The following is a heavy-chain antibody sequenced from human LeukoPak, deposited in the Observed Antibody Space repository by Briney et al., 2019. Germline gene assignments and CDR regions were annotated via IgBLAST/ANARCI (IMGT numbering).Heavy chain of an antibody. CDR3: ARNLRPDFDY. CDR1: GDSVSSSSSA. Sequence: SQTISLTCAISGDSVSSSSSAWRWIRQSPSRGLEWLGRTYYRSKWHNDYAESVKSRITINPDTSKNEFSLQLNSVTPEDTAVYYCARNLRPDFDYWGQGTLVTVSS. CDR2: TYYRSKWHN. J-gene: IGHJ4*02. V-gene: IGHV6-1*01.